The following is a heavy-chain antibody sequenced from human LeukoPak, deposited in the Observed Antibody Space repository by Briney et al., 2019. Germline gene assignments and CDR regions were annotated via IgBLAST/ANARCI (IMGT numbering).Heavy chain of an antibody. CDR2: INPNSGGT. CDR1: GYTFTGYY. CDR3: ARDLTASNYVDY. D-gene: IGHD1-14*01. V-gene: IGHV1-2*02. Sequence: AXVKVSCKASGYTFTGYYMHWVRQAPGQGLEWMGWINPNSGGTNYAQKFQGRVTMTRDTSISTAYMELSRLRSDDTAVYYCARDLTASNYVDYWGQGPLVTVSS. J-gene: IGHJ4*02.